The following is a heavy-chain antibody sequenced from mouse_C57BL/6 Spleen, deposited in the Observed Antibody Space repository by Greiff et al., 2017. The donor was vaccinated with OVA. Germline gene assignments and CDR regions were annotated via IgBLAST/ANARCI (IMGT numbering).Heavy chain of an antibody. Sequence: LVESGAELARPGASVKLSCKASGYTFTSYGISWVKQRTGQGLEWIGEIYPRSGNTYYSEKFKGKATLTADKSSSTAYMELRSLTSEDSAVYFCARDTTVVATNAMDYWGQGTSVTVSS. CDR1: GYTFTSYG. V-gene: IGHV1-81*01. J-gene: IGHJ4*01. CDR3: ARDTTVVATNAMDY. CDR2: IYPRSGNT. D-gene: IGHD1-1*01.